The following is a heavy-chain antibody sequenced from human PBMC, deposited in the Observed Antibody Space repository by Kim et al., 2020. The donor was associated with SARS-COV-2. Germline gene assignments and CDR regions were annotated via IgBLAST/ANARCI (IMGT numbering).Heavy chain of an antibody. CDR2: IIPIFGTA. D-gene: IGHD2-21*02. V-gene: IGHV1-69*13. CDR3: ARDIGARDPYCGGDCYSDY. CDR1: GGTFSSYA. J-gene: IGHJ4*02. Sequence: SVKVSCKASGGTFSSYAISWVRQAPGQGLEWMGGIIPIFGTANYAQKFQGRVTITADESTSTAYMELSSLRSEDTAVYYCARDIGARDPYCGGDCYSDYWGQGTLVTVSS.